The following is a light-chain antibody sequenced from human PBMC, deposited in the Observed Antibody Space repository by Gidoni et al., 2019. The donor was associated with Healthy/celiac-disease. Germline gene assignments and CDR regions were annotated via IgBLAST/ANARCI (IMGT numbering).Light chain of an antibody. J-gene: IGLJ2*01. CDR1: SSDVGSYNL. CDR3: CSYAGSSTLV. V-gene: IGLV2-23*01. Sequence: QSALTQTASVSGSPGQSITISCTGTSSDVGSYNLVSWYQQHPGKAPKLMIYEGSKRPAGVSPLFSVSKSGTTASLTTSGLQAEDEADYYCCSYAGSSTLVFGGGTKLTVL. CDR2: EGS.